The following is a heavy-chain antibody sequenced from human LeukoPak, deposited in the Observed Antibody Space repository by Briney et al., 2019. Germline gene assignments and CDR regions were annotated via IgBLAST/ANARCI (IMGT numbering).Heavy chain of an antibody. V-gene: IGHV3-23*01. D-gene: IGHD2-15*01. Sequence: GGSLRLSCAASGFSVSAYNMHWVRQAPGKGLEWVSGNTFYTDSVKGRFTFSKDSSKNTLYLQMNSLRAEDTAAYFCASRAPCSGATCYGLTYWGQGTLVTVSS. CDR2: NT. CDR1: GFSVSAYN. CDR3: ASRAPCSGATCYGLTY. J-gene: IGHJ4*02.